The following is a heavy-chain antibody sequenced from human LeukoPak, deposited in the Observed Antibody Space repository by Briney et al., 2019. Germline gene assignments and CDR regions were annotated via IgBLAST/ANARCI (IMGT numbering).Heavy chain of an antibody. J-gene: IGHJ4*02. Sequence: PGGSLRLSCAASGFTFSSYGMPWVRQAPGKGLEWVAVISYDGSNKYYADSVKGRFTISRDNSKNTLYLQMNSLRAEDTAVYYCAREGRQQLATFDYWGQGTLVTVS. CDR2: ISYDGSNK. D-gene: IGHD6-13*01. CDR1: GFTFSSYG. CDR3: AREGRQQLATFDY. V-gene: IGHV3-30-3*01.